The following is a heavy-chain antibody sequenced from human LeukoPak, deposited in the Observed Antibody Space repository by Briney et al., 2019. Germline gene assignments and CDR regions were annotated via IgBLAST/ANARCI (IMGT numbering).Heavy chain of an antibody. V-gene: IGHV3-23*01. CDR2: ISGSGAST. Sequence: GGSLRLSCAASGFTFSSYAMHWVRQAPGKGLEWISGISGSGASTYYADSVKGRFTISRDDSRNTLYLQMNSLRGDDTAVYYCAKDVGKWESLHFFDYWGQGTLVTVSS. CDR3: AKDVGKWESLHFFDY. D-gene: IGHD1-26*01. J-gene: IGHJ4*02. CDR1: GFTFSSYA.